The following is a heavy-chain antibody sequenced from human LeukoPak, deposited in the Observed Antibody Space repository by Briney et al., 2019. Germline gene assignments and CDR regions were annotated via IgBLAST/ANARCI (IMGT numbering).Heavy chain of an antibody. CDR3: ARRGLVYNWFDP. CDR1: GGSVSSSNYY. J-gene: IGHJ5*02. CDR2: ISYSGST. D-gene: IGHD2-8*01. Sequence: SETLSLTCTVSGGSVSSSNYYWGWIRQPPGKGLEWIGSISYSGSTYYNPSLKSRVTISVDTSKDQFSLKLSSVTAADTAVYYCARRGLVYNWFDPWGQGTLVTVSS. V-gene: IGHV4-39*01.